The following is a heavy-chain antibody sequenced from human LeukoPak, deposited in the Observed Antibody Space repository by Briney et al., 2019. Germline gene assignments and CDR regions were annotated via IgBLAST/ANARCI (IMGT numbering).Heavy chain of an antibody. J-gene: IGHJ4*02. V-gene: IGHV3-53*01. CDR3: ARRVGGYSHPYDY. CDR2: IYSGGTT. CDR1: GFTVSGNY. D-gene: IGHD4-23*01. Sequence: GGSLRLSCAVSGFTVSGNYMSWVRQAPGEGLEWVSLIYSGGTTYYADSVKGRFTISRDNSKNTLYLQMNSLRAEDTAVYYCARRVGGYSHPYDYWGQGTLVTVSS.